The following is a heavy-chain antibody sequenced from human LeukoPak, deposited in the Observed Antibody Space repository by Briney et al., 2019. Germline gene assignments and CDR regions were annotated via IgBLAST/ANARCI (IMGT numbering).Heavy chain of an antibody. CDR2: IKQDGSEK. V-gene: IGHV3-7*05. Sequence: GSLRLSCAASGFTFSSYWMSWVRQAPGKGLEWVANIKQDGSEKNYVDPVKGRFTISRDNSKNSLYLQMNSLGTEDTALYYCAKDSSGYNYVLQYWGQGTMVTVSS. CDR3: AKDSSGYNYVLQY. CDR1: GFTFSSYW. D-gene: IGHD3-22*01. J-gene: IGHJ1*01.